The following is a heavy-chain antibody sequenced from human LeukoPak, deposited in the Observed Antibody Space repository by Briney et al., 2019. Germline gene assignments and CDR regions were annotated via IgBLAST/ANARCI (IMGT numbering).Heavy chain of an antibody. J-gene: IGHJ4*02. Sequence: GESLKISCKGSGYSFTSYWIGWVRQMPGKGLEWMGIIYSGDSDTRYSPSFQGQVTISADKSISTAYLQWSSLKASDTAMHYCARLEYSSSSYYFDYWGQGTLVTVSS. V-gene: IGHV5-51*01. D-gene: IGHD6-6*01. CDR3: ARLEYSSSSYYFDY. CDR2: IYSGDSDT. CDR1: GYSFTSYW.